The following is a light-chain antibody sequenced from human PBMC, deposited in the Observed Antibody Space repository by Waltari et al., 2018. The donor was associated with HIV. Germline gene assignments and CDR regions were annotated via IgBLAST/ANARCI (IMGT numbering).Light chain of an antibody. V-gene: IGLV1-40*01. Sequence: QSVLTQPPSVSGAPGQRVSLSCTGSSSNLGAGFDAQWYQQLPGAAPSLLIYDNNKRPSGVPGRFSGSRSGTSASLAITGLQADDEADYYCQSFDSGLTAVVFGGGTKLTVL. CDR1: SSNLGAGFD. CDR2: DNN. CDR3: QSFDSGLTAVV. J-gene: IGLJ2*01.